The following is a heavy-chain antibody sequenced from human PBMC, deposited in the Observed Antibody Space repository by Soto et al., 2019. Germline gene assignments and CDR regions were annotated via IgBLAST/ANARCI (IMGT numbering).Heavy chain of an antibody. CDR1: GGSISSYY. CDR3: ARHISRDAGFDY. Sequence: SETLSLTCTVSGGSISSYYWSWIRQPPGKGLEWIGYIYYSGSTNYNPSLKSQVTISVDTSKNQFSLKLSSVTAADTAVYYCARHISRDAGFDYWGQGTLVTVSS. D-gene: IGHD2-21*02. V-gene: IGHV4-59*08. J-gene: IGHJ4*02. CDR2: IYYSGST.